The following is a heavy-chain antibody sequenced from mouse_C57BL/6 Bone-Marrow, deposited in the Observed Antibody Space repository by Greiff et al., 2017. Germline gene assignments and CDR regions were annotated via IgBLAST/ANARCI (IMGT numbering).Heavy chain of an antibody. CDR3: ARVGFTAEGYFDV. CDR1: GFTFSDYY. CDR2: INYDGSST. J-gene: IGHJ1*03. V-gene: IGHV5-16*01. D-gene: IGHD1-2*01. Sequence: EVMLVESEGGLVQPGSSLKLSCTASGFTFSDYYMAWVRQVPETGLEWVAYINYDGSSTYYLDSLKGRFIISRDNARNILYLQMSSLKSEDTARYYCARVGFTAEGYFDVWGTGTTVTVAS.